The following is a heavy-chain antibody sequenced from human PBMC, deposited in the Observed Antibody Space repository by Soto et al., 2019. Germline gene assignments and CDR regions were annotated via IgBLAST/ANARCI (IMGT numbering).Heavy chain of an antibody. J-gene: IGHJ4*02. Sequence: QVQLQESGPGLVKPSETLSLTCTVSGGSISSYYWSWIRQPPGKGLEWIGYIYYSGSTNYTPSLKRPVTSSGATSKNQFSLKLSSVTAADTAVYYCARGGWKLFDYWGQGTLVTVSS. CDR1: GGSISSYY. V-gene: IGHV4-59*01. CDR3: ARGGWKLFDY. D-gene: IGHD6-19*01. CDR2: IYYSGST.